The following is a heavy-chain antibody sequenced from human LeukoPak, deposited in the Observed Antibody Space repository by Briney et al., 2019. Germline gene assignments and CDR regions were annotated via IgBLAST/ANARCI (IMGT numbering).Heavy chain of an antibody. CDR1: GGTFSSYA. CDR3: ARAPLGGSSIDY. CDR2: VIPIFGTA. J-gene: IGHJ4*02. Sequence: SVKVSCMASGGTFSSYAISWVRQAPGQGLEWMGGVIPIFGTANYAQKFQGRVTITTDESTSTAYMELSSLRSEDTAVYYCARAPLGGSSIDYWGQGTLVTVSS. D-gene: IGHD1-26*01. V-gene: IGHV1-69*05.